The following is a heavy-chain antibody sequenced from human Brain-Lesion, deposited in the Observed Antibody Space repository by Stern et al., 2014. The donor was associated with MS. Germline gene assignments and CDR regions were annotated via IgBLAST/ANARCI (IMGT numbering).Heavy chain of an antibody. CDR2: IFSSGST. D-gene: IGHD1-26*01. CDR1: GGSISSGAYY. Sequence: QLQLQESGPGLVKPSQTLSLTCTVSGGSISSGAYYWTWIRQHPEKGLEWIGNIFSSGSTRYSPSLKSRIIISSDTSRNQFALKLSSVTAADTAVYYCARGSWEPPQHTGVLDIWGQGTMVTVSS. CDR3: ARGSWEPPQHTGVLDI. J-gene: IGHJ3*02. V-gene: IGHV4-31*03.